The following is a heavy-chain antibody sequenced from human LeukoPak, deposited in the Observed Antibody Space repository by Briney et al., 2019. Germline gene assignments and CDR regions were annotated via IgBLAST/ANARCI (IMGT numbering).Heavy chain of an antibody. CDR3: ARAGGRLRLGDYYFDY. D-gene: IGHD5-12*01. V-gene: IGHV3-7*01. CDR2: IKQDGSEK. J-gene: IGHJ4*02. Sequence: GGSLRLSCAASGFTFSSYWMSWVRQAPGKGLEWVANIKQDGSEKYYVDSVKGRFTISRDNAKNSLYLQMNSLRAEDTAVYYCARAGGRLRLGDYYFDYWGQGTLVTVSS. CDR1: GFTFSSYW.